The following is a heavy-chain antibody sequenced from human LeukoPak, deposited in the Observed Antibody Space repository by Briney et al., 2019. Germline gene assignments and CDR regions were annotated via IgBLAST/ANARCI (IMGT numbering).Heavy chain of an antibody. V-gene: IGHV3-11*04. CDR3: AKDGGSSWYFDY. CDR1: GFTFSDYY. J-gene: IGHJ4*02. Sequence: PGGSLRLSCAASGFTFSDYYMSWIRQAPGKGLEWVSYISSSGNTTYHADSVKGRFTISRDNAKNSLYLQMSSLRAEDTAVYYCAKDGGSSWYFDYWGQGTLVTVSS. D-gene: IGHD6-13*01. CDR2: ISSSGNTT.